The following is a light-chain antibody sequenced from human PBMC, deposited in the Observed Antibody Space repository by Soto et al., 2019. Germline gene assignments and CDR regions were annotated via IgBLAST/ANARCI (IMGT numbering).Light chain of an antibody. CDR2: SNN. J-gene: IGLJ2*01. V-gene: IGLV1-47*01. Sequence: QSVLTQPPSASGTPGQRVTISCSGSTSSIGSNYVYWYQQLPETAPKLLIYSNNQRPSGVPDRFSGSKSGTSASLAISGLRSEDEADYHCAAWDDSLSGVVFGGGTKLTVL. CDR1: TSSIGSNY. CDR3: AAWDDSLSGVV.